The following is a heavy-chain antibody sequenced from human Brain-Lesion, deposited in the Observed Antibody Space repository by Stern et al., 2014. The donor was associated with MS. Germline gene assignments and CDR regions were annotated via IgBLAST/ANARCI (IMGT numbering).Heavy chain of an antibody. Sequence: VQLVESGGDLVQPGRSLRLSCAAFGVTFDDYAMHWVRQAPGKGLEWAAGSRWNSGTIGYADSVKGRFTTSRDNAYSSLYLQMNSLRPEDTALYYCARDITGSSAYFAYWGQGTLVTVSS. CDR1: GVTFDDYA. J-gene: IGHJ4*02. D-gene: IGHD1-14*01. CDR2: SRWNSGTI. V-gene: IGHV3-9*01. CDR3: ARDITGSSAYFAY.